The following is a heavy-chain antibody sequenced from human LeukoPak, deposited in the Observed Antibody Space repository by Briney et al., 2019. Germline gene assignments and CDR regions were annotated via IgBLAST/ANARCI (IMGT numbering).Heavy chain of an antibody. CDR3: ARINSGGYVAP. D-gene: IGHD3-22*01. Sequence: GGSLRLSCVVSGFTFSNYWMSWVRQTPGKGLGWVANIKPDAGDKNYVDSVKGRFTISRDNARNSLYLQMSSLSVEDTAVYYCARINSGGYVAPWGQGTLVTVSS. CDR1: GFTFSNYW. V-gene: IGHV3-7*05. J-gene: IGHJ5*02. CDR2: IKPDAGDK.